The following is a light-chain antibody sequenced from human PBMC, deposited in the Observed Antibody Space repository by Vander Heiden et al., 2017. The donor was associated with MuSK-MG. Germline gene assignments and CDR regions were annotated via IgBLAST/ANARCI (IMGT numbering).Light chain of an antibody. CDR2: GKN. Sequence: SSELTQDPAVSVALGQTVRITCQGDSLRRYYASWYQQKPGQAPVVVIYGKNNRPSGIPDRFSGSSSGNTASLTITGAQAEDKADYYCNSWDSSGNHVVFGGGTKLTVL. CDR1: SLRRYY. V-gene: IGLV3-19*01. J-gene: IGLJ2*01. CDR3: NSWDSSGNHVV.